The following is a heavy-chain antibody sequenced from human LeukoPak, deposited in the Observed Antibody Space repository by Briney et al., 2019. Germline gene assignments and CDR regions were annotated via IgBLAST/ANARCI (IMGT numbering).Heavy chain of an antibody. J-gene: IGHJ1*01. Sequence: GASVKVSCKASGGTFSSYAISWVRQAPGQGLEWMGGIIPIFGTANYAQKFQGRVTITVDESTGTAYMELSSLRSEDTAVYYCARGEYGEYFQHWGQGTLVTVSS. CDR3: ARGEYGEYFQH. V-gene: IGHV1-69*13. D-gene: IGHD2/OR15-2a*01. CDR1: GGTFSSYA. CDR2: IIPIFGTA.